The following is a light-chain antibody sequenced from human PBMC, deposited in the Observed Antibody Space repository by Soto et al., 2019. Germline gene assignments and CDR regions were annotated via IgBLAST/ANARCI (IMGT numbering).Light chain of an antibody. CDR3: QKYNSAPYA. V-gene: IGKV1-27*01. CDR1: QDINNY. CDR2: GAS. J-gene: IGKJ2*01. Sequence: DIQMTQSPSSLSASVGDRVTITCRASQDINNYLAWYEQKPGKAPKLLIYGASTLQSRVPSRFSGSGSGAAFTLTISSLQPEDVATYYCQKYNSAPYAFGQGTKLEIK.